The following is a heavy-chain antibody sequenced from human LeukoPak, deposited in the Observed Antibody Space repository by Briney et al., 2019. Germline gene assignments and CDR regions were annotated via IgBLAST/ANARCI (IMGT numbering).Heavy chain of an antibody. J-gene: IGHJ5*02. V-gene: IGHV4-59*08. Sequence: PSETLSLTCTVSGGSISSSYWSWIRQPPGKGLEWIGYIHYSGSTNYNPSLKSRATISVDTSKAHFSLKLRSATATDTAAYYCARHDPGWFDTWGQGTLVTVSS. CDR2: IHYSGST. CDR1: GGSISSSY. CDR3: ARHDPGWFDT. D-gene: IGHD7-27*01.